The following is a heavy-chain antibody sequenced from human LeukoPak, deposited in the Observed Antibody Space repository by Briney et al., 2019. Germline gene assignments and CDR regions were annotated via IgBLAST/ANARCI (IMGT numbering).Heavy chain of an antibody. V-gene: IGHV3-23*01. Sequence: GGSLRLSCTASGLTFTYYAMTWVRQAQGKGMEWVSLISGSGGSAKYADSVKGRFTISRDNSKNTLFLQMSSLRAEDTAIYYCAKVAGSGGYFPEYWGQGSLVTVSS. J-gene: IGHJ4*02. CDR2: ISGSGGSA. CDR1: GLTFTYYA. CDR3: AKVAGSGGYFPEY. D-gene: IGHD3-10*01.